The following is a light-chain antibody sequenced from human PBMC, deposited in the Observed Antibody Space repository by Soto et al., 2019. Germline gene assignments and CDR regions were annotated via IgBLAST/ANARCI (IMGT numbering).Light chain of an antibody. CDR1: SSDVGGYNY. J-gene: IGLJ3*02. CDR3: SSYTSTNSWV. Sequence: QSALTQSASVSGSPGQSITISCTGTSSDVGGYNYVSWYQQHPGKAPKLIIYDVSNRPSGVSTRFSGSKSGNTASLTISGRQAEDAADYSCSSYTSTNSWVFGGGTKLTVL. V-gene: IGLV2-14*01. CDR2: DVS.